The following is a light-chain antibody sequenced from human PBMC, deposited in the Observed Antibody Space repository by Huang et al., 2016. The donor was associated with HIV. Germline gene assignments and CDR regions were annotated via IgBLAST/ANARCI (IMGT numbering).Light chain of an antibody. V-gene: IGKV3-15*01. CDR2: GAN. CDR1: QSVSNE. Sequence: EIVMTQSPGTLSVSPGERATLSCRASQSVSNEVAWFQQKPGQAPRPLIYGANIRPSGTPARFSGSGSGTEFTLTISSLQSEDFAIYYCQQYNDWPWTFGQGTKVEIK. CDR3: QQYNDWPWT. J-gene: IGKJ1*01.